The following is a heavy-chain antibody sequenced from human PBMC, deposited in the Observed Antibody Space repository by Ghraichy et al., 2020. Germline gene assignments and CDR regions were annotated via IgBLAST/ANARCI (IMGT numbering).Heavy chain of an antibody. D-gene: IGHD3-22*01. CDR2: ISYDGSYK. V-gene: IGHV3-30*18. Sequence: GGSLRLSCAASGFTFSSYGIHWVRQAPGKGLEWVAIISYDGSYKYYADSVKGRFTISRDNSKNTLYLQMNSLTAEDTAVYHCAKIEGGYYYDSSGYSNFDYWCQGTLFTVSS. J-gene: IGHJ4*02. CDR3: AKIEGGYYYDSSGYSNFDY. CDR1: GFTFSSYG.